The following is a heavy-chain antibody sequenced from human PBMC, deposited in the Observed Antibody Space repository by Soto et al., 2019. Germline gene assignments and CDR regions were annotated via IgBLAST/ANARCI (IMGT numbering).Heavy chain of an antibody. J-gene: IGHJ3*02. CDR1: GGSISSSSYY. V-gene: IGHV4-39*01. CDR2: IYYSGST. CDR3: ARPPGVDDAFDI. Sequence: PSETLSLTCTVSGGSISSSSYYWGWIRQPPGKGLEWIGSIYYSGSTYYNPSLKSRVTISVDTSKNQFSLKLSSVTAADTAVYYCARPPGVDDAFDIWGQGTMVTVSS. D-gene: IGHD3-10*01.